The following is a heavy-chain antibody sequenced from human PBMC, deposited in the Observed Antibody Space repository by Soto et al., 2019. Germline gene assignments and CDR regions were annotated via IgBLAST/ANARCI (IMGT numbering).Heavy chain of an antibody. J-gene: IGHJ3*02. CDR2: ISYDGSNK. CDR3: ARDWAYSSTWYGAFDI. CDR1: GFTFSSYA. D-gene: IGHD6-13*01. Sequence: QVQLVESGGGVVQPGRSLRLSCAASGFTFSSYAMHWVRQAPGKGLECVAVISYDGSNKYYADSVKGRFTISRDNSQNTLSLQMHSLRAEDTAVYYCARDWAYSSTWYGAFDIWGQGTMVTFSS. V-gene: IGHV3-30-3*01.